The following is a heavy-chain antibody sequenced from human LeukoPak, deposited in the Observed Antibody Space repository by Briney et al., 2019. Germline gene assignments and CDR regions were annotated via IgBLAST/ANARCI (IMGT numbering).Heavy chain of an antibody. J-gene: IGHJ4*02. Sequence: GGSLRLSCAASGFTFSNYAMTWVRQAPGKGLEWVSSISGNSAKTYYADSVKGRFTVSRANSKNILYLQMNSLRVEDTAVYFCAKGVRLWFAFYFDYWGQGTLATVSS. D-gene: IGHD3-10*01. V-gene: IGHV3-23*01. CDR1: GFTFSNYA. CDR3: AKGVRLWFAFYFDY. CDR2: ISGNSAKT.